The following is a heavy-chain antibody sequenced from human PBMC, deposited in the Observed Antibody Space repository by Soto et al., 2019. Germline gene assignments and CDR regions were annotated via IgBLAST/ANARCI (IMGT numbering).Heavy chain of an antibody. D-gene: IGHD2-21*02. CDR2: ISYDGRET. J-gene: IGHJ4*02. V-gene: IGHV3-30-3*01. Sequence: LRLSCAASGFTFSAYAFHWVRQAPGKGLEWLSVISYDGRETHYADSVEGRFIISRDSSKKTAYLQMNSLRGDDTAVYFCATDPVAVTGSFIDSWGQGTLVTVSS. CDR3: ATDPVAVTGSFIDS. CDR1: GFTFSAYA.